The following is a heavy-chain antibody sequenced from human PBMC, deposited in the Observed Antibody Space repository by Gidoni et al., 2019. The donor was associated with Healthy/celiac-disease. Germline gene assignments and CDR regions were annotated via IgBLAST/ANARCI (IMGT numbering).Heavy chain of an antibody. Sequence: QVQLVQSGAEVKKPGSSVKVSCKASGGTFSSYAISWVRQAPGQGLEWMGRIIPILGIANSAQKFQGRVTITADKSTSTAYMELSSLRSEDTAVYYCARADPPRNCSGGSCFTSRGDYWGQGTLVTVSS. CDR3: ARADPPRNCSGGSCFTSRGDY. CDR2: IIPILGIA. D-gene: IGHD2-15*01. V-gene: IGHV1-69*04. J-gene: IGHJ4*02. CDR1: GGTFSSYA.